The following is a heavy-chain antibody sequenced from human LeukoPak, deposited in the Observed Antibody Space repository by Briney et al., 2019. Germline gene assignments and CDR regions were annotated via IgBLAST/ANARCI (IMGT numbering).Heavy chain of an antibody. D-gene: IGHD3-22*01. CDR3: AKDGYYDSSAYYYVRYFDL. CDR1: GFTFSIYG. V-gene: IGHV3-23*01. J-gene: IGHJ2*01. Sequence: GGSLRLSCAASGFTFSIYGMSWVRQAPGRGLEWVSAMSGIGGSTYYADSVKGRFTISRDNSKNTLYLQMNSLRAEDTAVYYCAKDGYYDSSAYYYVRYFDLWGRGTLVTVSS. CDR2: MSGIGGST.